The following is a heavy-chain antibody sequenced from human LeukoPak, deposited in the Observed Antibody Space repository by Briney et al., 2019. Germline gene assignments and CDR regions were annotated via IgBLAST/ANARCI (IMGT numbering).Heavy chain of an antibody. D-gene: IGHD2-15*01. CDR3: AKDSGGSFLSYYYYYMDV. V-gene: IGHV3-43D*03. Sequence: GRSLRLSCAASGFTFDDYAMHWVRQAPGKGLEWVSLISWDGGSTYYADSVKGRFTISRDNSKNSLYLQMNSLRAEDTALYYCAKDSGGSFLSYYYYYMDVWGKGTTVTVSS. J-gene: IGHJ6*03. CDR2: ISWDGGST. CDR1: GFTFDDYA.